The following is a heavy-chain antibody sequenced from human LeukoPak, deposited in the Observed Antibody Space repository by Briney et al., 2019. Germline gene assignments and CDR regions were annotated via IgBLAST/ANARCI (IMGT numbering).Heavy chain of an antibody. CDR2: IADDGSNK. D-gene: IGHD3-3*01. J-gene: IGHJ3*02. V-gene: IGHV3-30-3*01. CDR1: GFTFRSYA. CDR3: AGNLEWSRHDAFDI. Sequence: GRSLGLSCATSGFTFRSYAMPWVRQPPGKEVECVAVIADDGSNKYYTCAVKSRFTSSRDNSKNTLYLQMNSLRAEDTAVYYCAGNLEWSRHDAFDIWGQGTMVTVSS.